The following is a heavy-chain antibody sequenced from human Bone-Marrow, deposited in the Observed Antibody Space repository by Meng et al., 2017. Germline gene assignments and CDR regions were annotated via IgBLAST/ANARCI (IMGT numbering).Heavy chain of an antibody. D-gene: IGHD2-2*01. Sequence: SETLSLTCTVSGGYISSYYWSWIRQPPGKGLEWIGYIYYSGSTNYNPSLKSRVTISVDTSKNQFSLKLSSVTAADTAVYYCARARTNPIVVVPAAIDYWGQGTLVTVSS. CDR3: ARARTNPIVVVPAAIDY. CDR1: GGYISSYY. J-gene: IGHJ4*02. CDR2: IYYSGST. V-gene: IGHV4-59*12.